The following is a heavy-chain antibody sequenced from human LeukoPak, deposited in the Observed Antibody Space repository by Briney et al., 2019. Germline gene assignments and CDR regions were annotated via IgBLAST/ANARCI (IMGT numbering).Heavy chain of an antibody. Sequence: GGSLRLSCAASGFTFSSYAMSWVRQAPGKGLEWVSAISGSGGSTYYADSVKGRFTISRDNSKNTLYLQMNSLRAEDTAVYYCAEVPWELSLAFDIWGQGTMVTVSS. D-gene: IGHD1-26*01. CDR1: GFTFSSYA. CDR3: AEVPWELSLAFDI. CDR2: ISGSGGST. V-gene: IGHV3-23*01. J-gene: IGHJ3*02.